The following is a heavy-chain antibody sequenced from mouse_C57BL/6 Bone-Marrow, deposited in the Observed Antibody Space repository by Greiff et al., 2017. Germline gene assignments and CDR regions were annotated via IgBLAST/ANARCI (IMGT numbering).Heavy chain of an antibody. J-gene: IGHJ2*01. V-gene: IGHV1-69*01. D-gene: IGHD2-3*01. Sequence: QVQLQQPGAELVMPGASVKLSCKASGYTFTSYWMHWVKQRPGQGLEWIGELDPSDSYTNYNQKFKGKSTLTVDKSSSTAYMQLSSLTSEDSAVYYCARLYDGYYFYFDYWGQGTTLTVSS. CDR3: ARLYDGYYFYFDY. CDR1: GYTFTSYW. CDR2: LDPSDSYT.